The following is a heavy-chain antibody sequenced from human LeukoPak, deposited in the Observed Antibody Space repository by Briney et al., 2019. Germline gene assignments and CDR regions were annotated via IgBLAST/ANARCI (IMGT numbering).Heavy chain of an antibody. CDR3: ARGLGGDYYYYGMDV. J-gene: IGHJ6*04. V-gene: IGHV4-34*01. CDR1: GGSFSGYY. CDR2: INHSGST. Sequence: SETLSLTCAVYGGSFSGYYWSWIRQPPGKGLEWIGEINHSGSTNYNPSLKSRVTISVDTSKNQFSLKLSSVTAADTAVYYCARGLGGDYYYYGMDVWGKGPTVTVSS.